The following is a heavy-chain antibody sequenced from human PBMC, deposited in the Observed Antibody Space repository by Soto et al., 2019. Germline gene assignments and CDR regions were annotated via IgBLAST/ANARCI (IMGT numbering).Heavy chain of an antibody. CDR2: IFYNGTT. CDR1: GGSISRYR. CDR3: ARSFFP. Sequence: QVQLQESGPGLVKPSETLSLTCVVSGGSISRYRWSWIRQPPGKGLEWIGYIFYNGTTSYNSSLKSRVTISVDLSKNHLSLTLASVIAADTAVYYCARSFFPWGQGTLVVVSS. V-gene: IGHV4-59*01. J-gene: IGHJ5*02.